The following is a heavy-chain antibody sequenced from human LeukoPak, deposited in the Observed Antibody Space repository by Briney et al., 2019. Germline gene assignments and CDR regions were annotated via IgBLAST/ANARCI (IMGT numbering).Heavy chain of an antibody. CDR3: AREVVRGVITNNWFDP. CDR1: GGSISSGGYY. V-gene: IGHV4-31*03. CDR2: IYYSGST. D-gene: IGHD3-10*01. J-gene: IGHJ5*02. Sequence: SQTLSLTCTVSGGSISSGGYYWSWIRQHPGKGLEWIGYIYYSGSTYYNPSLKGRVTISVDTSKNQFSLRLSSVTAADTAVYYCAREVVRGVITNNWFDPWGQGTLVTVSS.